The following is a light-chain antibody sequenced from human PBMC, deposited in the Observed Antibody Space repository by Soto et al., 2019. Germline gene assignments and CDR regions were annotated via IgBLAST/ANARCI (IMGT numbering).Light chain of an antibody. J-gene: IGKJ1*01. CDR3: QQYGSSPWT. CDR2: GAS. V-gene: IGKV3-20*01. Sequence: EIVLTQSPGTLSLSPGERATLSCRASQSVSSNYLAWYQQKPGQAPRPLLYGASSRATGIPDRFSGSGAGTDFTLTISRLGSEDFAVYYCQQYGSSPWTFGQGTKVEIK. CDR1: QSVSSNY.